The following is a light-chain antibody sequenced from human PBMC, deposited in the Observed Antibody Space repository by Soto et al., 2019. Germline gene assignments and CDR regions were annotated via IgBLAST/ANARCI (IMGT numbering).Light chain of an antibody. CDR1: QSLVHSDGIAY. CDR2: KVS. Sequence: IVMTQTPLSLSVTSGQAASISFRSNQSLVHSDGIAYFSWFQQRPGRSPRRLIYKVSNRDSGVPARFSGSGSGTDFALKISRVEAEDVGVYYCMQGTHWPITFGQGTRLEIK. CDR3: MQGTHWPIT. J-gene: IGKJ5*01. V-gene: IGKV2-30*02.